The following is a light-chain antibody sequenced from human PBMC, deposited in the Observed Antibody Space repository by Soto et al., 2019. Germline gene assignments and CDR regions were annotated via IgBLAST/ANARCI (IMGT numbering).Light chain of an antibody. Sequence: QSALTQPASVSGSPGQSITISCTGSSSDIGKYNLVSWYQQQSGKAPKLILYEVSRRPSGVPTRFPGSKSGNTASLTISGLQPEDEADYYCYSNVGVCTFMFGGGTKLTVL. V-gene: IGLV2-23*02. J-gene: IGLJ3*02. CDR2: EVS. CDR1: SSDIGKYNL. CDR3: YSNVGVCTFM.